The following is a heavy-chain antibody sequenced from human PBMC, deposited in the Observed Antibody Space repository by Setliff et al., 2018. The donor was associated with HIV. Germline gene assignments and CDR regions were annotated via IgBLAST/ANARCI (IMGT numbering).Heavy chain of an antibody. V-gene: IGHV4-39*01. CDR3: VNSGYDGDYYYYYMDV. D-gene: IGHD5-12*01. CDR2: LYDTGRT. Sequence: SETLSLTCSVSGGSVIKDNFYWGWIRQAPAKGLEWIGTLYDTGRTYYNPPLKSRVSIFVDTTKNEFSLNLRSVTAADTAVYFCVNSGYDGDYYYYYMDVWGKGTSVTVSS. CDR1: GGSVIKDNFY. J-gene: IGHJ6*03.